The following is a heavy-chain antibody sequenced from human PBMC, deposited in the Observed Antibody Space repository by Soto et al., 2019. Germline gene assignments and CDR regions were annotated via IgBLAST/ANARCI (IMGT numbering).Heavy chain of an antibody. Sequence: SETLSLTCAVSGCSISSGGYSWSWIRQPPGKGLEWIGYIYHSGSTYYNPSLKSRVTISVDRSKNQFSLKLSSVTAADTAVYYCARFTDYYDSSGETFDYWGQGTLVTVSS. CDR3: ARFTDYYDSSGETFDY. J-gene: IGHJ4*02. V-gene: IGHV4-30-2*01. D-gene: IGHD3-22*01. CDR1: GCSISSGGYS. CDR2: IYHSGST.